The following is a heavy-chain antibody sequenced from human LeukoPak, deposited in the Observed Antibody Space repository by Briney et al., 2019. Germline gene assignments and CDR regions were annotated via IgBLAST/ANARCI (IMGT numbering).Heavy chain of an antibody. D-gene: IGHD6-25*01. V-gene: IGHV4-38-2*02. CDR2: IYHSGST. J-gene: IGHJ4*02. Sequence: SETLSLTCTVSGYSISSGYYWGWIRQPPGKGLEWIGSIYHSGSTNYNPSLKSRVTISVDTSKNQFSLKLSSVTAADTAVYYRARGESGSRRHFDYWGQGTLVTVSS. CDR3: ARGESGSRRHFDY. CDR1: GYSISSGYY.